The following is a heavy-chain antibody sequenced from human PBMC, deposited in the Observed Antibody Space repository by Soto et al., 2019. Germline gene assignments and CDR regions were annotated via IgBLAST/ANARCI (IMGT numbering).Heavy chain of an antibody. CDR1: GFTFDDYA. Sequence: EVQLVESGGGLVQPGRSLRLSCAASGFTFDDYAMHWVRQAPGKGLEWVSGISWNSGSIGYADSVKGRFTISRDNAKNSLYLQMNSLRAEDTALYYCAKELDNVEYLYYGMDVWGQGTTVTVSS. V-gene: IGHV3-9*01. J-gene: IGHJ6*02. D-gene: IGHD6-6*01. CDR2: ISWNSGSI. CDR3: AKELDNVEYLYYGMDV.